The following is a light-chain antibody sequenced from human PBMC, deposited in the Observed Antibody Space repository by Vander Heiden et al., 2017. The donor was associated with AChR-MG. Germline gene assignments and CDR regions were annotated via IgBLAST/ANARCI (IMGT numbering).Light chain of an antibody. CDR2: DAS. CDR1: QDISNY. J-gene: IGKJ3*01. V-gene: IGKV1-33*01. CDR3: QQDDNLRHF. Sequence: DIQMTQSPSSLSASVGDRVTITCQASQDISNYLNWYQQKPGKAPKLLIYDASNLETGVPSRFSGSGSGTDFTFTISSLQPEDIATYYCQQDDNLRHFFGHGTKVDIK.